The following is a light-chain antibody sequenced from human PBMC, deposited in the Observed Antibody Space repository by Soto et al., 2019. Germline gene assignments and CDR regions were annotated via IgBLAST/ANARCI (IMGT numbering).Light chain of an antibody. CDR3: LQDYNYPWT. J-gene: IGKJ1*01. CDR2: AAS. Sequence: AIQMTQSPSSLSASVGDRVTIACRASQGIRNDLGWYQQKPGKAPKLLIYAASSLQSGVPSRFSGSGSGTDFTLTISSLQPEDFATYYCLQDYNYPWTVGQVTKVDIK. V-gene: IGKV1-6*01. CDR1: QGIRND.